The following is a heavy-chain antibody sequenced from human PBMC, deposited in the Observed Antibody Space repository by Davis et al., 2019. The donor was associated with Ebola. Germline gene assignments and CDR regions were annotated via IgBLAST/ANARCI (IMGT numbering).Heavy chain of an antibody. CDR3: ARGWLRVGMDV. CDR2: TYYNSKWYN. V-gene: IGHV6-1*01. CDR1: GDSVSSGG. Sequence: HSQTLSLTCAISGDSVSSGGWNWIRQSPSRGLEWLGRTYYNSKWYNDYAVSVKSRIIINPDTSKNQFSLQLNSVTPEDTALYYCARGWLRVGMDVWGEGTTVTVPS. D-gene: IGHD5-18*01. J-gene: IGHJ6*04.